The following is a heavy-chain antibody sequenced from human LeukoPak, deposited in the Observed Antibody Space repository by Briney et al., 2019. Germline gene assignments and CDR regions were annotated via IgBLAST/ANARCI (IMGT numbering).Heavy chain of an antibody. CDR3: AKVAFNYYYYGMDV. Sequence: GGSLRLSCAASGFTFNSYAMSWVRQAPGKGLEWVSAISGNGGRTYYADSVKGRFTTSRDNSKNTLNLQMHSLRAEDTAVYYCAKVAFNYYYYGMDVWGQGTTVTVSS. V-gene: IGHV3-23*01. J-gene: IGHJ6*02. CDR1: GFTFNSYA. CDR2: ISGNGGRT.